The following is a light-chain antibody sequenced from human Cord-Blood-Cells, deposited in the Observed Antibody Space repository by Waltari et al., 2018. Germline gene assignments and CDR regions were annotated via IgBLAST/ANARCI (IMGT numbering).Light chain of an antibody. CDR3: QQYGSSSIT. J-gene: IGKJ5*01. Sequence: EIVLPQSPGTLSLPPGERATLSCRASQSVSSSYLSWYQQKPGQAPRLLIYGASSRATGIPDRFSGSGSGTDFTLTISRLEPEDFAVYYCQQYGSSSITFGQGTRLEIK. CDR1: QSVSSSY. V-gene: IGKV3-20*01. CDR2: GAS.